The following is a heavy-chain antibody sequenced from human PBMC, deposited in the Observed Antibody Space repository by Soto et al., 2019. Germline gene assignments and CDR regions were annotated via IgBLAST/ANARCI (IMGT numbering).Heavy chain of an antibody. CDR1: GFTFSSYS. CDR3: ARIGYCSGGSCYTRRFDY. Sequence: EVQLVESGGGLVKPGGSLRLSCAASGFTFSSYSMNWVRQAPGKGLEWVSSISSNSSYIYYADSVKGRFTISRDNAKNSLYLQMNSLRAEDTAVYYCARIGYCSGGSCYTRRFDYWGQGTLVTVSS. D-gene: IGHD2-15*01. J-gene: IGHJ4*02. CDR2: ISSNSSYI. V-gene: IGHV3-21*01.